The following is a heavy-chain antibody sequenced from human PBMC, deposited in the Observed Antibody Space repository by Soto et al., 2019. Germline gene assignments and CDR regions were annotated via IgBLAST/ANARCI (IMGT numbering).Heavy chain of an antibody. CDR1: GFTFSNAW. V-gene: IGHV3-15*01. D-gene: IGHD3-3*01. CDR3: TTQGGYDFWSGYLAPKLHYGMDV. CDR2: IKSKTDGGTT. Sequence: GGSLRLSCAASGFTFSNAWMSWVRQAPGKGLEWVGRIKSKTDGGTTDYAAPVKGRFTISRDDSKNTLYLQMNSLKTEDTAVYYCTTQGGYDFWSGYLAPKLHYGMDVWGQGTTVTVSS. J-gene: IGHJ6*02.